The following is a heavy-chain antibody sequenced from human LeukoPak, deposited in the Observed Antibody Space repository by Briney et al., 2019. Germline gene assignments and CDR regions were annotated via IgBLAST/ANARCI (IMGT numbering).Heavy chain of an antibody. J-gene: IGHJ4*02. CDR3: AKDYGYGDYFDY. D-gene: IGHD4-17*01. V-gene: IGHV3-30*18. CDR2: ISYAGNNK. Sequence: GGSLRLSCAASGFTFSSYGMHWVRQAPGKGLEWVAVISYAGNNKYYADSVKGRFTISRDNSKNTLYLQMNSLRAEDTAVYYCAKDYGYGDYFDYWGQGTLVTVSS. CDR1: GFTFSSYG.